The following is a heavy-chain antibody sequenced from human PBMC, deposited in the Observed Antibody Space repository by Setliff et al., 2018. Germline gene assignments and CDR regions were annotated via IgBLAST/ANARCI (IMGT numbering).Heavy chain of an antibody. J-gene: IGHJ4*02. D-gene: IGHD2-15*01. V-gene: IGHV3-30*04. CDR1: GFLYSNNA. Sequence: LRLSCAASGFLYSNNAFHWVRQTPGKGLEWVAVISYDGTITHYVDSVKGRFSISRDNSQNTLYLQMNSLSPEDTALYYCASSSGGNYEAYFDYWGQGTLVTAPQ. CDR2: ISYDGTIT. CDR3: ASSSGGNYEAYFDY.